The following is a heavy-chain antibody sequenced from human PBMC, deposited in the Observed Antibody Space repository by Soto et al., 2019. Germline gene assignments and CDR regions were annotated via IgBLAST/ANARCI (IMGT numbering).Heavy chain of an antibody. CDR2: IYYSWST. CDR1: GGSISSSSYY. V-gene: IGHV4-39*01. J-gene: IGHJ6*02. CDR3: ASQLDYDFWSGHASYGMDV. Sequence: SETLSLTCTVSGGSISSSSYYLGWIRHPPGKGLEWIGSIYYSWSTYYNPSLKSRVTISVDTSKNQFSLKLSSVTAADTAVYYCASQLDYDFWSGHASYGMDVWGQGTTVTVSS. D-gene: IGHD3-3*01.